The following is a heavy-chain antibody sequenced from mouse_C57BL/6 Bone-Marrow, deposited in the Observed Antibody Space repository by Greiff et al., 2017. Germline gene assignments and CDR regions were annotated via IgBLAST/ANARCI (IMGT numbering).Heavy chain of an antibody. CDR2: IDPETGGT. CDR3: AVYDGVYAMDY. Sequence: VKLQESGAELVRPGASVTLSCKASGYTFTDYEMHWVKQTPVHGLEWIGAIDPETGGTAYNQKFKGKAILTADKSSSTAYLQLSSLTSEDTAIYYCAVYDGVYAMDYWGQGTSVTVSS. V-gene: IGHV1-15*01. CDR1: GYTFTDYE. J-gene: IGHJ4*01. D-gene: IGHD2-3*01.